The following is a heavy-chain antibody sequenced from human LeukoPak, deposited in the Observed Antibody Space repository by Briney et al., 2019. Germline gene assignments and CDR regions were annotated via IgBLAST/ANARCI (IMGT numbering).Heavy chain of an antibody. CDR3: ARDRGGGFDLAFFDH. CDR1: GGSFSTYA. D-gene: IGHD5-12*01. CDR2: LIPVLGMS. Sequence: ASVKVSCKSSGGSFSTYAVNWVQQAPGQGLEWMGRLIPVLGMSHYAPGFQGRVTLTADRSTNTAYMELDRLTSDDTAVYFCARDRGGGFDLAFFDHWGQGTLVTVSS. V-gene: IGHV1-69*04. J-gene: IGHJ4*02.